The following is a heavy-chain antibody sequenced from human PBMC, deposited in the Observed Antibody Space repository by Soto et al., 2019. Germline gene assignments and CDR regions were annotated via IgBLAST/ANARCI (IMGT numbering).Heavy chain of an antibody. D-gene: IGHD6-19*01. CDR3: ARDHAVAGVGWFDP. J-gene: IGHJ5*02. CDR2: KWYDGSNK. Sequence: QVQLVESGGGVVQPGRSLRLSCAASGFTFSSYGMHWVRQAPGKGLEWVAVKWYDGSNKYYADSVKGRFTISRDNSKNTLYLQMNSLRAEDTAVYYCARDHAVAGVGWFDPWGQGTLVTVSS. V-gene: IGHV3-33*01. CDR1: GFTFSSYG.